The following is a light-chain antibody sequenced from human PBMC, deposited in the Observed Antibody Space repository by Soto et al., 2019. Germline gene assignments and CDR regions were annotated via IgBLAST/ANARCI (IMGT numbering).Light chain of an antibody. V-gene: IGKV3-20*01. CDR1: QSVKNNY. CDR2: AAS. Sequence: ENVLTQSPGTLSLSPGERATLSCKASQSVKNNYFAWYQHKPGQAPRLLIYAASSRAPGIPDRFRGSGSGTDFTLTISRLEPEDFAIYYCQQYANVPRSLGQGTKVDIK. CDR3: QQYANVPRS. J-gene: IGKJ1*01.